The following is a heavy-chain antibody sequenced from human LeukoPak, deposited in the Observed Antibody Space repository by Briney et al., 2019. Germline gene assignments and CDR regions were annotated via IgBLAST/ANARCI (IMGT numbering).Heavy chain of an antibody. J-gene: IGHJ3*02. D-gene: IGHD3-22*01. Sequence: GGSLRLSCAASGFTFSSYDMHWVRQATGKGLEWVSAIGTAGDTYYPGSVKGRFTISRENAKNSLYLQMNSLRAGDTAVYYCAREGGVDGSGYSDAFDIWGQGTMVTVSS. CDR1: GFTFSSYD. CDR2: IGTAGDT. CDR3: AREGGVDGSGYSDAFDI. V-gene: IGHV3-13*01.